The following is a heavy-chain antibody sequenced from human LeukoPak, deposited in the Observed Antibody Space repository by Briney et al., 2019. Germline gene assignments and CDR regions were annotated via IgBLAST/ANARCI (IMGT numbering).Heavy chain of an antibody. J-gene: IGHJ4*02. CDR3: AKGRDFDWLVDY. CDR1: GFSFANHP. CDR2: ISASRGIT. Sequence: GGSLRLSCAASGFSFANHPMIWVRQAPGKGLEGVSSISASRGITYYADSVKGRFTISRDNSKNTLYLQMNSLRAEDTAVYYCAKGRDFDWLVDYWGQGTLVTVSS. D-gene: IGHD3-9*01. V-gene: IGHV3-23*01.